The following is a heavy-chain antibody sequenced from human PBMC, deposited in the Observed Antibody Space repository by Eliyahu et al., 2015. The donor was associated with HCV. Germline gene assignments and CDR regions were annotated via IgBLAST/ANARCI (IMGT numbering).Heavy chain of an antibody. CDR2: ISCXSTNI. CDR3: ARDGDDYPDF. V-gene: IGHV3-48*02. Sequence: EVQLVESGGGLVQPGGALRLSCAASGFXFSRXSMNWVRQAPGKGLEXVSFISCXSTNIYYADSVKGRFSISRDNAKNSLYLQMNSLRDEDTAVYYCARDGDDYPDFWGQGTLVTVSS. J-gene: IGHJ4*02. CDR1: GFXFSRXS. D-gene: IGHD7-27*01.